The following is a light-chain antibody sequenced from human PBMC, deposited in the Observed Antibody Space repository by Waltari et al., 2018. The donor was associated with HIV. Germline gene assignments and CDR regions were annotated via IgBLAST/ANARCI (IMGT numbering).Light chain of an antibody. CDR1: SSDVGGYNY. J-gene: IGLJ3*02. V-gene: IGLV2-14*01. CDR2: EVR. CDR3: SSYTSSSTLV. Sequence: QSALTQPASVSGSPGQSITISCTGTSSDVGGYNYVSWYQQHPGKAPKLMIYEVRNRPSGGSNRVSGSKSGNTASLTISGLQAEDEADYYCSSYTSSSTLVFGGGTKLTVL.